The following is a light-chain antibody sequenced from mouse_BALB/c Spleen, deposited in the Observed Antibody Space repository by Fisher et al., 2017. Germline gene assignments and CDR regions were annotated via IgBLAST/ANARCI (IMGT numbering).Light chain of an antibody. CDR2: GAS. V-gene: IGKV8-28*01. CDR1: QSLLNSGNQKNY. CDR3: QQYYSYPRT. Sequence: DIVITQTPSSLSVSAGEKVTMSCKSSQSLLNSGNQKNYLAWYQQKPGQPPKLLIYGASTRESGVPDRFTGSGSGTDFTLTISSVKAEDLAVYYCQQYYSYPRTFGGGTKLEIK. J-gene: IGKJ1*01.